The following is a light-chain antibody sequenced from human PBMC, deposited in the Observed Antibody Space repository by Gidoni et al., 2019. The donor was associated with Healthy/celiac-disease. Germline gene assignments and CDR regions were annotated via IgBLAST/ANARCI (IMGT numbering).Light chain of an antibody. CDR1: QSVSSN. V-gene: IGKV3-15*01. J-gene: IGKJ1*01. CDR3: QQYNNWPPRT. Sequence: EIVMTQSPATLSVSPGERATLSCRASQSVSSNLAGYQQKPGQAPRLLIYGASPRATGIPARFSGSGSGTEFTLTISSLQSEDFAVYYCQQYNNWPPRTFGQXTQVEIK. CDR2: GAS.